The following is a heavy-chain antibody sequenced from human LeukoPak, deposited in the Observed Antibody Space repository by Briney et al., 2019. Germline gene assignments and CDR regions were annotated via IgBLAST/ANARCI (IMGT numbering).Heavy chain of an antibody. CDR1: GFTFSSYG. D-gene: IGHD4-17*01. CDR3: ARVAGTVTTGFDS. CDR2: IWYDGSNK. Sequence: PGGSLRLSCAASGFTFSSYGMHWVRQAPGKGLEWVAVIWYDGSNKYYADSVKGRFTISRDNSKNTLYLQMNSLRAEDTAVYYCARVAGTVTTGFDSWGQGTLVTVSS. J-gene: IGHJ4*02. V-gene: IGHV3-33*01.